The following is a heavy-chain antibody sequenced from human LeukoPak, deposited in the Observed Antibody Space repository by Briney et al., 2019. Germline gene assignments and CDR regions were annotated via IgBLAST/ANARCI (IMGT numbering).Heavy chain of an antibody. CDR2: INVGGEAT. J-gene: IGHJ3*02. CDR1: GSIISNNV. Sequence: PGGSLRLSCVDSGSIISNNVMGWVRQAPGKGLEWVSTINVGGEATHYAESVKGRFTISRDSSKNTLYLQMNSLSVEDTAVYYCAKEGYSSGHAGVFNIWGPGTMVTVSS. V-gene: IGHV3-23*01. D-gene: IGHD5-18*01. CDR3: AKEGYSSGHAGVFNI.